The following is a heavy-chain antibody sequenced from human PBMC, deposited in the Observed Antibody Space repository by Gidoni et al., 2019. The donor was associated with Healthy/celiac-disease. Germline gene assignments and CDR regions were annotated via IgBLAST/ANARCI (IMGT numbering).Heavy chain of an antibody. CDR2: IWYDGINK. CDR3: AGGRAAAGPFDY. CDR1: GFTFSSYG. Sequence: QVQLVESGGGVVQPGRSLRLSCAASGFTFSSYGMHWVRQAPGKGLEWVAVIWYDGINKYYADSVKGRFTISRDNSKNTLYLQMNSLRAEDTAVYYCAGGRAAAGPFDYWGQGTLVTVSS. V-gene: IGHV3-33*01. D-gene: IGHD6-13*01. J-gene: IGHJ4*02.